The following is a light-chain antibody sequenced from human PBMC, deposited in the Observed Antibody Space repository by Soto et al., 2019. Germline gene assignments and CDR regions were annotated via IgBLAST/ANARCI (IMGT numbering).Light chain of an antibody. Sequence: QSVLTQPASVSGSPGQSITISCTGTSSDVGGYNYVSWYQQHPGKAPKLMIYDVSNRPSGVSNRFSGSKSGNTASLTISGLQAEDEGDYYCISYTSSSIPRVFGGGTKLTVL. CDR3: ISYTSSSIPRV. CDR1: SSDVGGYNY. J-gene: IGLJ3*02. V-gene: IGLV2-14*01. CDR2: DVS.